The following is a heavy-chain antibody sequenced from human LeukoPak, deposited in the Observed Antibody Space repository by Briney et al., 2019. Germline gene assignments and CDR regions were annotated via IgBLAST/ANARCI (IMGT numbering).Heavy chain of an antibody. Sequence: ASVKVSCKASGYTFTSYHMHWVRQAPGQGLEWMGIINPSGGTTNYAQKFRGRVTMTRDMSTSTVYMELRRLRSDDTAVYYCARDLGRYCSGGSCHYYSYYMDVWGKGTTVTVSS. CDR2: INPSGGTT. CDR3: ARDLGRYCSGGSCHYYSYYMDV. J-gene: IGHJ6*03. V-gene: IGHV1-46*01. D-gene: IGHD2-15*01. CDR1: GYTFTSYH.